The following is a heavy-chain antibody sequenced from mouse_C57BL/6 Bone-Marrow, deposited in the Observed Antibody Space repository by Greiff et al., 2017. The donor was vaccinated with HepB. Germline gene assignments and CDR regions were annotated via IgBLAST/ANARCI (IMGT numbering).Heavy chain of an antibody. Sequence: VQLKESGGGLVQPGGSMKLSCVASGFTFSNYWMNWVRQSPEKGLEWVAQIRLKSDNYATHYAESVKGRFTISRDDSKSSVYLQMNNLRAEDTGIYYCTGAGYYYAMDYWGQGTSVTVSS. V-gene: IGHV6-3*01. CDR1: GFTFSNYW. CDR2: IRLKSDNYAT. CDR3: TGAGYYYAMDY. J-gene: IGHJ4*01. D-gene: IGHD2-2*01.